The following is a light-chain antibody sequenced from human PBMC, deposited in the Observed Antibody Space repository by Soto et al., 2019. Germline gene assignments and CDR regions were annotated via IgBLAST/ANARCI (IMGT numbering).Light chain of an antibody. CDR3: VQGTPWPFT. J-gene: IGKJ4*01. Sequence: DVVMTQSPLSLSVTLGQSASISCRSSQSLVHSDGNTYLHWYQQRPGQSPRRLIYKVSNRDSGVPDRFSGSGSGTDFTLKISRMEAEDVGVYSCVQGTPWPFTFGGGTKVEIK. CDR2: KVS. V-gene: IGKV2-30*02. CDR1: QSLVHSDGNTY.